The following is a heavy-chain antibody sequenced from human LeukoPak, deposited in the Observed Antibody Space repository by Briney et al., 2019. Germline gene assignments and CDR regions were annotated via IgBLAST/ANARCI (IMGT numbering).Heavy chain of an antibody. D-gene: IGHD3-3*01. Sequence: PGGSLRLSCAASGFTFSSYAMSWVRQAPGKGLEWVSAISGSGGSTYYADSVKGRFTISRDNSKNTLYLQMNSLRAEDTAVYYCAKALSITIFGVVAYYYGMDVWGQGTTVTVSS. V-gene: IGHV3-23*01. J-gene: IGHJ6*02. CDR2: ISGSGGST. CDR1: GFTFSSYA. CDR3: AKALSITIFGVVAYYYGMDV.